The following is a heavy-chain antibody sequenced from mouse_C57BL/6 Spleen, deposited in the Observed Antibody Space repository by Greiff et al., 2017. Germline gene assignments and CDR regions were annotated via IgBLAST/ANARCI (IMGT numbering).Heavy chain of an antibody. Sequence: EVQVVESGGGLVKPGGSLKLSCAASGFTFSSYTMSGVRQTPEKRLEWVATISGGGGNTYYPGSVKGRFTISRDNAKNTLYLHMSSLRSEDTALYYCASQLGDFDYWGQGTTLTVSS. J-gene: IGHJ2*01. CDR3: ASQLGDFDY. CDR2: ISGGGGNT. CDR1: GFTFSSYT. V-gene: IGHV5-9*01. D-gene: IGHD4-1*01.